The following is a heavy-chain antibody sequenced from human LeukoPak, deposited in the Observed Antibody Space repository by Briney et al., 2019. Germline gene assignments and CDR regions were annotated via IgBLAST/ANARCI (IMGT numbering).Heavy chain of an antibody. CDR3: AKLAGATTGSFDY. J-gene: IGHJ4*02. CDR2: INGDGSTT. V-gene: IGHV3-74*01. D-gene: IGHD1-26*01. CDR1: GFTFSSYW. Sequence: GGSLRLSCAASGFTFSSYWMHWVRQAPGKGLVWVSGINGDGSTTKNADSVKGRFTISRDNAKNTLYLQMNSLRADDTAVYYCAKLAGATTGSFDYWGQGTLVTVSS.